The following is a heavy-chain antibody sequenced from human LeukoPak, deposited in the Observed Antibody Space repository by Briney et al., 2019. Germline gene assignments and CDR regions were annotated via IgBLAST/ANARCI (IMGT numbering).Heavy chain of an antibody. J-gene: IGHJ4*02. Sequence: SETLSLTCTVSAGAISSYYWNWIWQPPGKGLEWIGSIHYSGSSGIANYNPSLKSRVSISVDTSKDQFSLKLSSVTAADTAVYYCARSDGYKSIRSGFDYWGQGTLVTVSS. V-gene: IGHV4-59*08. CDR2: IHYSGSSGIA. CDR3: ARSDGYKSIRSGFDY. CDR1: AGAISSYY. D-gene: IGHD5-24*01.